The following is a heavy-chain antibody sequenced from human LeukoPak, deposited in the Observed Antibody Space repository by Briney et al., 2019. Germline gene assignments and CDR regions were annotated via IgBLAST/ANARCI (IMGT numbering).Heavy chain of an antibody. Sequence: GQSLRLSCVASGFTFSNYGMHWVRQAPDKRLQWVGVIRFDGSNEYYADSVKGRFTISRDNSKNTLYLQMNSLRAEDTAVYYCARDHDLDPKEYFDYWGQGTLVTVSS. J-gene: IGHJ4*02. CDR3: ARDHDLDPKEYFDY. CDR2: IRFDGSNE. CDR1: GFTFSNYG. V-gene: IGHV3-33*01. D-gene: IGHD1-1*01.